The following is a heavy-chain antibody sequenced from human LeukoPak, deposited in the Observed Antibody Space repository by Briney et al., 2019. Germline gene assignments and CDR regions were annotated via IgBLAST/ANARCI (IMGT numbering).Heavy chain of an antibody. D-gene: IGHD2-15*01. Sequence: ASVEVSCKASGYTFTSYYMHWVRQAPGQGLEWMGIINPSGGTTSYAQKFQGRVTMTRDMSTSTVYMELSSLRSEDTAVYYCARGYRRMDYFDYWGQGTLVTVSS. CDR1: GYTFTSYY. CDR3: ARGYRRMDYFDY. CDR2: INPSGGTT. V-gene: IGHV1-46*01. J-gene: IGHJ4*02.